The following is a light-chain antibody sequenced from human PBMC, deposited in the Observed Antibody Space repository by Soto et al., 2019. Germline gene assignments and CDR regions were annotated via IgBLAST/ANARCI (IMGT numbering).Light chain of an antibody. J-gene: IGKJ1*01. Sequence: EIVLTQSPGTLSLSPGERATLSCRASQSVSSSYLAWYKQKPGQAPRLLIYGASSRATGIPDRFSCSGSGTDFTLTISRLEPEDFAVYYCQQYGSTPKTFGQGTNVEIK. CDR2: GAS. CDR1: QSVSSSY. CDR3: QQYGSTPKT. V-gene: IGKV3-20*01.